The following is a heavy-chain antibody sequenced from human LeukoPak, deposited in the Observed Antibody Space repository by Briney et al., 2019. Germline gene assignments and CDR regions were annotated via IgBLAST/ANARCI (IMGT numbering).Heavy chain of an antibody. Sequence: GSSVTVTCKGSGGTFSGCGLSWVRQAPGQGLEWMGGIIPIFGRANYAQKFQGRVTITADESTSTAYMELSSLRSEDTAVYYCATWPMVRGFISYFDYWGQGTLVTVPS. CDR3: ATWPMVRGFISYFDY. CDR1: GGTFSGCG. J-gene: IGHJ4*02. D-gene: IGHD3-10*01. CDR2: IIPIFGRA. V-gene: IGHV1-69*01.